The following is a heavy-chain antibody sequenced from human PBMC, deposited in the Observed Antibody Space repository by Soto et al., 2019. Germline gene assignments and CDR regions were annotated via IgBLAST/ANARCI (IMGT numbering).Heavy chain of an antibody. D-gene: IGHD3-22*01. CDR3: ASFSRMADGYY. J-gene: IGHJ4*02. CDR1: GFIFSSYA. V-gene: IGHV3-48*01. Sequence: EVHLVESGGGLVQPGGSLSFSCAASGFIFSSYAINWVRPAPGKGMEWVSYIRGSGTTIYYADSVKGRFTISRDYAKSSLYLQMTSLRAEDTAMYYCASFSRMADGYYWGQGTLVTVSS. CDR2: IRGSGTTI.